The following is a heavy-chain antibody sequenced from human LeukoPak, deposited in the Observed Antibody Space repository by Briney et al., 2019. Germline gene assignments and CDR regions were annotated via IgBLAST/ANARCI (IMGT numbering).Heavy chain of an antibody. J-gene: IGHJ4*02. V-gene: IGHV5-51*01. CDR3: GRYSTSLAFEY. CDR2: IYVDDSDT. CDR1: GSTFTSFW. D-gene: IGHD2/OR15-2a*01. Sequence: GESLQISCQGSGSTFTSFWIGWVRQLPGKGLEWIGIIYVDDSDTRYSPSFRGQVTMSADKSRSTAYLEWSSLKASDTAIYYCGRYSTSLAFEYWGQGTLVTVSS.